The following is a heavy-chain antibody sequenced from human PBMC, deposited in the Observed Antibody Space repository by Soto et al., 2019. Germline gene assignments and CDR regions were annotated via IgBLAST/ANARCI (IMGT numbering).Heavy chain of an antibody. D-gene: IGHD6-13*01. CDR1: GFTFSDYW. V-gene: IGHV3-74*01. Sequence: GGSLRLSCAASGFTFSDYWMHWVRQAPGKGLEWVSRIKRDGSTTNYADSVKGRFTISRDNAKNSLYLQMNSLRAEDTAVYYCARDQTYSSSWFVTEPNWFDPWGQGTLVTVSS. J-gene: IGHJ5*02. CDR2: IKRDGSTT. CDR3: ARDQTYSSSWFVTEPNWFDP.